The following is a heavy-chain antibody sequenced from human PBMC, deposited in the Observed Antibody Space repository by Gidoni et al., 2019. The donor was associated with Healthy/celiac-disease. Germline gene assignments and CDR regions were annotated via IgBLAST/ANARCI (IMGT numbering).Heavy chain of an antibody. D-gene: IGHD6-13*01. CDR1: GRSISSGGYS. V-gene: IGHV4-30-2*01. Sequence: QLQLQESGSGLVKPSQTLSLTCAVSGRSISSGGYSWSWIRQPPGKGLEWIGYIYHSGGTYYNPSLKSRVTISVDRSKNQFSLKLSSVTAADTAVYYCARERVAAAGRGGDAFDIWGQGTMVTVFS. CDR3: ARERVAAAGRGGDAFDI. J-gene: IGHJ3*02. CDR2: IYHSGGT.